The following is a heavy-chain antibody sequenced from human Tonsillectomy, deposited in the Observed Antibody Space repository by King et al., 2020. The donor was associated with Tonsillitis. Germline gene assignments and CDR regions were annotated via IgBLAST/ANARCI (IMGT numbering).Heavy chain of an antibody. CDR1: GGPFSSYA. CDR3: ARALIHAAAFDY. V-gene: IGHV1-69*12. Sequence: VQLVQSGAEVKKPGSSVKVSCKASGGPFSSYAISWVRQAPGQGLEWMGGILPIFGTANYAQKVQGRVTITADESTSTAYMELSSRRSEDTAVYYCARALIHAAAFDYWGQGTLVTVSS. J-gene: IGHJ4*02. CDR2: ILPIFGTA. D-gene: IGHD6-25*01.